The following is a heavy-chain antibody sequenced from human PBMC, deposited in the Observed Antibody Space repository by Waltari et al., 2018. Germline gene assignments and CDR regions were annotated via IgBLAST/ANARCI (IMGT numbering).Heavy chain of an antibody. CDR2: IYPGDSDT. D-gene: IGHD6-19*01. V-gene: IGHV5-51*01. CDR3: ARVMGGVAGNYCFDY. Sequence: EVQLVQSGAEVKKPGESLKISCKGYGYSFTSYWIGWVRQMPGKGLEWMGIIYPGDSDTRYSPSFQGQSTIAADKSISTAYVQWGSVKAADTCMYYCARVMGGVAGNYCFDYWGQGTLVTVSS. J-gene: IGHJ4*02. CDR1: GYSFTSYW.